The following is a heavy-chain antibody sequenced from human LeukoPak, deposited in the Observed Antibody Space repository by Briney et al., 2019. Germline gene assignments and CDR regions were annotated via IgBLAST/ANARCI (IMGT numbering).Heavy chain of an antibody. CDR1: GFTFSSYG. Sequence: PGGSLRLSCAASGFTFSSYGMHWVRQAPGKGLEWVAVISYDGSNKYYADSVKGRFTISRDNSKNTPYLQMNSLRAEDTAVYYCAKEQTHWTIAVAGPPDYWGQGTLVTVSS. V-gene: IGHV3-30*18. CDR2: ISYDGSNK. CDR3: AKEQTHWTIAVAGPPDY. J-gene: IGHJ4*02. D-gene: IGHD6-19*01.